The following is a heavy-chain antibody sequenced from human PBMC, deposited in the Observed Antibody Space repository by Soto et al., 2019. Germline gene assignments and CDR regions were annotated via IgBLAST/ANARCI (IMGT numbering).Heavy chain of an antibody. CDR2: ISWDGGDT. CDR1: GFTFDYYS. J-gene: IGHJ6*02. CDR3: ARAETGTYRPPHYFCSYGIDV. D-gene: IGHD1-26*01. V-gene: IGHV3-43*01. Sequence: GGSLRLSCAASGFTFDYYSMRWVRHAPGKGLQWVSLISWDGGDTYYGDSVKGRFTISRDNSKNSLYLQMNSLRTEDTALYYCARAETGTYRPPHYFCSYGIDVWGQGTMVTVSS.